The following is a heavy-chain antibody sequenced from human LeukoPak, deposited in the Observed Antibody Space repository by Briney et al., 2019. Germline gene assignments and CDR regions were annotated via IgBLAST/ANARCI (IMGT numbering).Heavy chain of an antibody. CDR3: AKDGGNWYAAEGNYLMRSYMDV. V-gene: IGHV3-23*01. D-gene: IGHD3-16*01. J-gene: IGHJ6*03. CDR2: ICGSGGST. Sequence: PGGSLRLSCAASGFTFSSYGMSWVRQAPGKGLEWVSAICGSGGSTYYADSVKGRFTISRDNSNNTLYMQMNVPRVEDTAVYYCAKDGGNWYAAEGNYLMRSYMDVWGKGTTVTVSS. CDR1: GFTFSSYG.